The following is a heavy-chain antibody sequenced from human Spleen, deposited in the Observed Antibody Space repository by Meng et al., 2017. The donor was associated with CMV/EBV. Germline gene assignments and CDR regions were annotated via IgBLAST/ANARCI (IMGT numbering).Heavy chain of an antibody. Sequence: GESLKISCSASGFIFRNYGMHWVRQAPGKGLEWVSSIWFDGSKEYYSDAVKGRFTISRDNSKSTVYLEINGPRAEDTALYYCAKDLHRNCGGDCPPDEWGQGIQVTVSS. V-gene: IGHV3-33*06. CDR3: AKDLHRNCGGDCPPDE. CDR1: GFIFRNYG. D-gene: IGHD2-21*01. CDR2: IWFDGSKE. J-gene: IGHJ4*02.